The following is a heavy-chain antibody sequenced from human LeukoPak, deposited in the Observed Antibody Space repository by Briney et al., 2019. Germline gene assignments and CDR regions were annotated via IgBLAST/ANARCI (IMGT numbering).Heavy chain of an antibody. Sequence: QTLSLTCAVSGDSVSSSSAVWHWIRQSPSRGLEWLGRTYYRSKWHNEYAESVKSRISITSDTSKNQFSLQLNSVTPEDTAEYYCAGTADYSSFLAYWGQGTLVTVSS. CDR2: TYYRSKWHN. D-gene: IGHD4-11*01. J-gene: IGHJ4*02. V-gene: IGHV6-1*01. CDR3: AGTADYSSFLAY. CDR1: GDSVSSSSAV.